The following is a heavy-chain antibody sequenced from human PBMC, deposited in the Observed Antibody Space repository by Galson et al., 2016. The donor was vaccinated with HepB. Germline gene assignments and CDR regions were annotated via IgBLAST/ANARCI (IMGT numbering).Heavy chain of an antibody. CDR1: AASFTSYW. V-gene: IGHV5-51*01. Sequence: QSGAEVKKPGESLKISCKGSAASFTSYWIAWVRQMPGKGLEWMGMIYPGDSDTRYSPSFQGQVTISADKSISTAYLQWRTLKASDTAIYYCSSADYYDNSGYFDYGGQGTQVTVSS. D-gene: IGHD3-22*01. J-gene: IGHJ4*02. CDR3: SSADYYDNSGYFDY. CDR2: IYPGDSDT.